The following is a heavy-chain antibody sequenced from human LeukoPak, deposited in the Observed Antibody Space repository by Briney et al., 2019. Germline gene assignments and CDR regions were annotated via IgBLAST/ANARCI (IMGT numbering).Heavy chain of an antibody. CDR3: TRWDYYDGSGTNY. Sequence: GGSLRLSCAASGFTFSDYYMSWIRQAPGKGLEWVSYISSSGSTIYYADSVKGRFTISRDNAKNSLYLQMNSLRAEDTAVYYRTRWDYYDGSGTNYWGQGTLVTVSS. CDR1: GFTFSDYY. CDR2: ISSSGSTI. D-gene: IGHD3-22*01. J-gene: IGHJ4*02. V-gene: IGHV3-11*01.